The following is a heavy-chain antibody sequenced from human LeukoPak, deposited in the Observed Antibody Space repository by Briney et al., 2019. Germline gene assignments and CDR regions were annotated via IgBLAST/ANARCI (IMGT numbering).Heavy chain of an antibody. CDR3: ARSRTTYYYYYMDV. CDR2: IYYSGST. CDR1: GGSVSSYY. J-gene: IGHJ6*03. V-gene: IGHV4-59*02. Sequence: SETLSLTCTVSGGSVSSYYWSWIRQPPGKGLEWIGYIYYSGSTNYNPSLKSRVTISVDMSKNQFSLKLSSVTAADTAVYYCARSRTTYYYYYMDVWGKGTTVTVSS. D-gene: IGHD4-17*01.